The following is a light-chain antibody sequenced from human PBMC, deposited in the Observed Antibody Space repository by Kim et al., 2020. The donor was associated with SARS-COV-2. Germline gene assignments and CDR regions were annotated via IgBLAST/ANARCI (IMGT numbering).Light chain of an antibody. J-gene: IGKJ1*01. V-gene: IGKV1-5*01. Sequence: DIQMTQSPSTLSASVGDRVTITCRASQSINSWLAWYQQKPGKAPKLLIYDASSLESGVPPRFSGSGTGTEFTLTISSLQADDFATYYCQQYDTYSTFGQGTKVDIK. CDR3: QQYDTYST. CDR2: DAS. CDR1: QSINSW.